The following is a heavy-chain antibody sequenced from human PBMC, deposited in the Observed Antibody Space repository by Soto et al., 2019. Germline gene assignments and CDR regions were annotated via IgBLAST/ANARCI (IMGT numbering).Heavy chain of an antibody. CDR2: IYHSGST. CDR1: GGSISSGGYS. Sequence: PSETLSLTCAVSGGSISSGGYSWSWIRQPPGKGLEWIGYIYHSGSTYYNPSLKSRVTISVDRSKNHFSLKLISVTTADTAVYFCAREGNLGRWIQPLDYWGQGTLVTVSS. CDR3: AREGNLGRWIQPLDY. J-gene: IGHJ4*02. V-gene: IGHV4-30-2*01. D-gene: IGHD5-18*01.